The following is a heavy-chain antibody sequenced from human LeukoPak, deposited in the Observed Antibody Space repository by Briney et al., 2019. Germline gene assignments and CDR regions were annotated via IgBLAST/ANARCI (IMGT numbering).Heavy chain of an antibody. J-gene: IGHJ4*02. CDR2: IYYSGST. V-gene: IGHV4-61*01. CDR1: GGSVSSGSYY. Sequence: SETLSLTCTVSGGSVSSGSYYWSGIRQPPGKGLEWIGYIYYSGSTNYNPSLKSRVTISVDTSKNQFSLKLSSVTAADTAVYYCARETYGRYFDYWGQGTLVTVSS. CDR3: ARETYGRYFDY. D-gene: IGHD4-17*01.